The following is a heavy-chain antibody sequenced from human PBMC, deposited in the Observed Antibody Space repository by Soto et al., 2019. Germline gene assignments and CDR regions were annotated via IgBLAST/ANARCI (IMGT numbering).Heavy chain of an antibody. CDR1: GGTFSTYA. CDR2: IIPLFGTA. D-gene: IGHD3-22*01. J-gene: IGHJ4*02. Sequence: SVKVSFKASGGTFSTYAIDWLRQAPGQGLEWMGGIIPLFGTAKYAQNFQGRITITADESTNTAYMELRSLRSQDTAVYYCARGVHYDSSGYYYFYWGQGTLVTVSS. V-gene: IGHV1-69*13. CDR3: ARGVHYDSSGYYYFY.